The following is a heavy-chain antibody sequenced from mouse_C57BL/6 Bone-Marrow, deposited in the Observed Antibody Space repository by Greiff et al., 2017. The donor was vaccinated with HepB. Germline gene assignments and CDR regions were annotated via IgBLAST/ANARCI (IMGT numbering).Heavy chain of an antibody. Sequence: QVQLQQPGAELVKPGASVKLSCKASGYTFTSYWMHWVKQRPGQGLEWIGMIHPNSGSTNYNEKFKSKATLTVDKSSSTAYMQLSRLTSEDSAVYYCARRDYDYDGFAYWGQGTLVTVAA. CDR3: ARRDYDYDGFAY. J-gene: IGHJ3*01. CDR2: IHPNSGST. CDR1: GYTFTSYW. D-gene: IGHD2-4*01. V-gene: IGHV1-64*01.